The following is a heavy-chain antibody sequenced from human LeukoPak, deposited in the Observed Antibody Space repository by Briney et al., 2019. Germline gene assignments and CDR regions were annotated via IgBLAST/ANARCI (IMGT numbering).Heavy chain of an antibody. CDR3: ARNGYSSGWSDY. CDR1: GYSFTSYW. CDR2: IYPGDSDT. J-gene: IGHJ4*02. D-gene: IGHD6-19*01. V-gene: IGHV5-51*01. Sequence: GESLKTSCTASGYSFTSYWIGWVRQMPGKVLEWMGIIYPGDSDTRYSPSFQGQVTISADKSISTAYLQWSSLKASDTAMYYCARNGYSSGWSDYWGQGTLVTVSS.